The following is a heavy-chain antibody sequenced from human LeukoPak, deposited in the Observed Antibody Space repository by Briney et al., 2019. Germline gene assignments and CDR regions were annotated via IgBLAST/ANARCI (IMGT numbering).Heavy chain of an antibody. CDR3: ARLDLDTPMGDY. Sequence: SVKVSCKVSGGTFSNYGISWVRQAPGLGLESMGRIIPFLGVAKSAQKFQGRVTITADTSTSTAYMELTSLTSEDTAIYYCARLDLDTPMGDYWGRGTLVTVSS. J-gene: IGHJ4*02. V-gene: IGHV1-69*04. CDR1: GGTFSNYG. D-gene: IGHD5-18*01. CDR2: IIPFLGVA.